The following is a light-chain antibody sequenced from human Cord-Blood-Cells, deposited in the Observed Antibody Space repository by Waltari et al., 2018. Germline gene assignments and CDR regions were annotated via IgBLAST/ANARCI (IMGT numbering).Light chain of an antibody. Sequence: DIVLTQSSATLSLSPGDRATLSCRASQSVSIYLAWYQQKPGQAPRLLIYDASNRATGIPARFSGSGSGTDFTLTISSLEPEDFAVYYCQQRSNWPLTFGGGTKVEIK. CDR1: QSVSIY. J-gene: IGKJ4*01. CDR3: QQRSNWPLT. CDR2: DAS. V-gene: IGKV3-11*01.